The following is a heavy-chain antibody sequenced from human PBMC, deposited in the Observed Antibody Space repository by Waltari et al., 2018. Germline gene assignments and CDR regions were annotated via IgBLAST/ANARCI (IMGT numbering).Heavy chain of an antibody. D-gene: IGHD3-3*01. V-gene: IGHV1-8*03. CDR2: MNPNSGNT. J-gene: IGHJ4*02. CDR3: ARGAPYYDFWSGYYYYFDY. CDR1: GYTFTSYD. Sequence: QVQLVQSGAEVKKPGASVKVSCKASGYTFTSYDINWVRQATGQGLEWMGWMNPNSGNTGYAQKFQGRVTITRNTSISTAYMELSSLRSEDTAVYYCARGAPYYDFWSGYYYYFDYWGQGTLVTVSS.